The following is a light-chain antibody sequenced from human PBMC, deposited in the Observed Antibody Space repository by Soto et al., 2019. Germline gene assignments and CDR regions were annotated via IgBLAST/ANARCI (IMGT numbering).Light chain of an antibody. Sequence: QSALTQPASVSGSPGQSITISCTGTSSDVGGYKYVSWYQQHPGKTPKLMLYEVSNRPSGVSSRFSGSKSGNTASLTISGLQAEDEAEYYCSSYTSSSTLGVFGGGTKLTVL. CDR2: EVS. J-gene: IGLJ2*01. CDR1: SSDVGGYKY. CDR3: SSYTSSSTLGV. V-gene: IGLV2-14*01.